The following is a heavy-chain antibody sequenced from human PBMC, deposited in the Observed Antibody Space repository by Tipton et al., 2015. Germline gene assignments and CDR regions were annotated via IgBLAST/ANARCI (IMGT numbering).Heavy chain of an antibody. V-gene: IGHV3-7*05. CDR2: IKQDGSEK. D-gene: IGHD2-15*01. Sequence: SLRLSCAASGFIFSSYWMTWVRQAPGKGLEWVANIKQDGSEKNYVDSMKGRFTISRDNSKNLLYLQINSLRVEDTAVYYCARTEAATRYFSYFYGMDVWGQGTTVTVSS. J-gene: IGHJ6*02. CDR3: ARTEAATRYFSYFYGMDV. CDR1: GFIFSSYW.